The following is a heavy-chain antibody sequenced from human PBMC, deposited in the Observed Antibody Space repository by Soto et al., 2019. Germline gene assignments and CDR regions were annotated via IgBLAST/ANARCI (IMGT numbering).Heavy chain of an antibody. CDR3: AGMNCGGDCYSPSDAFDI. V-gene: IGHV3-74*01. Sequence: GGSLRLSCAASGFTFSSYWMHWVRQAPGKGLVWVSRINSDGSSTSYADSVKGRFTISRDNAKNTLYLQMNSLRAEDTAVYYCAGMNCGGDCYSPSDAFDIWGQGTMVTVSS. CDR1: GFTFSSYW. J-gene: IGHJ3*02. D-gene: IGHD2-21*02. CDR2: INSDGSST.